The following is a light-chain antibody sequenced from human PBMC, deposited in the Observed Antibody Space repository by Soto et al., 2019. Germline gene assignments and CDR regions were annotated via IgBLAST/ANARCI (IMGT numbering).Light chain of an antibody. CDR3: NSYTSSITYV. CDR1: SSDVGGYNY. J-gene: IGLJ1*01. Sequence: QSALTQPASVSGSPGQSITISCTGTSSDVGGYNYVSWYQQHPGKAPKLMIYAVNNRPSGVSNRFSGSKSGNVASLTISGLQAEDEADYYCNSYTSSITYVFGPGTKVTGL. V-gene: IGLV2-14*01. CDR2: AVN.